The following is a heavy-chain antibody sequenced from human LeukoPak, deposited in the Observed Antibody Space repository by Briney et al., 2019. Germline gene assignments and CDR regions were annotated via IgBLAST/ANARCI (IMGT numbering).Heavy chain of an antibody. J-gene: IGHJ4*02. CDR1: GFTFSSYS. D-gene: IGHD3-3*01. CDR2: IKQDGSEK. V-gene: IGHV3-7*01. Sequence: GGSLRLSCAASGFTFSSYSMNWVRQAPGKGLEWVANIKQDGSEKYYVDSVKGRFTISRDNAKNSLYLQMNSLRAEDTAVYYCARDAAPRRFYDFWSGYSGLEPNDYWGQGTLVTVSS. CDR3: ARDAAPRRFYDFWSGYSGLEPNDY.